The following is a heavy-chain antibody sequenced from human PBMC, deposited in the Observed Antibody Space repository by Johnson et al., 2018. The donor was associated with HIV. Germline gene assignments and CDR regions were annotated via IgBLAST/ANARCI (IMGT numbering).Heavy chain of an antibody. D-gene: IGHD4/OR15-4a*01. CDR2: ISGSGGST. CDR1: GFTFSSYA. CDR3: ANLGDYSGLNGFDI. V-gene: IGHV3-23*04. Sequence: VQLVESGGDLVQPGGSLRLSCAASGFTFSSYAMSWVRQAPGKGLAWVSAISGSGGSTYYADSVKGRFTVSRDNSQNTLYLQINTLRTEDTAVYYCANLGDYSGLNGFDIWGQGTMVTVSS. J-gene: IGHJ3*02.